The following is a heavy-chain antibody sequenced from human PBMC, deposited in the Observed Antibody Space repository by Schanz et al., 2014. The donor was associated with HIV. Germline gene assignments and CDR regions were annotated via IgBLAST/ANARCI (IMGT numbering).Heavy chain of an antibody. CDR2: INPNSGDT. D-gene: IGHD6-6*01. Sequence: QVQLVQPGAEVRKPGASVKVSCKASGYRFTDYSIHWVRQAPGQGLVWMGWINPNSGDTKYEQKFQDRVTMTRDMSINTVYMELTRLRSDDTAVFFCAREPSFSGLDVWGQGTTVIVSS. CDR3: AREPSFSGLDV. CDR1: GYRFTDYS. V-gene: IGHV1-2*02. J-gene: IGHJ6*02.